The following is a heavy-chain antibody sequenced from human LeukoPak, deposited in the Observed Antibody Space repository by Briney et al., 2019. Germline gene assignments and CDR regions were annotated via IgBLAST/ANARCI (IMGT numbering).Heavy chain of an antibody. V-gene: IGHV3-53*03. CDR3: ARGVWGATSYFDY. J-gene: IGHJ4*02. D-gene: IGHD1-26*01. CDR1: GFTVSSNY. Sequence: GGSLRLSCAASGFTVSSNYMSWVRQAPGKGLEWVSVIYSGGSTYYADSVKGRFTISRDNAKNSLYLQMNSLRAEDTAVYYCARGVWGATSYFDYWGQGTLVTVSS. CDR2: IYSGGST.